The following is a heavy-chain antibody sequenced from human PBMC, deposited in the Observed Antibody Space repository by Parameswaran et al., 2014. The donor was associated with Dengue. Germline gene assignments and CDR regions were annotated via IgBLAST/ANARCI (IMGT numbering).Heavy chain of an antibody. D-gene: IGHD3-10*01. V-gene: IGHV1-18*01. Sequence: WVRQAPGQGLEWMGWISAYNGNTNYAQKLQGRVTMTTDTSTSTAYMELRSLRSDDTAVYYCARDYYGSGSYSWFDPWGQGTLVTVSS. J-gene: IGHJ5*02. CDR2: ISAYNGNT. CDR3: ARDYYGSGSYSWFDP.